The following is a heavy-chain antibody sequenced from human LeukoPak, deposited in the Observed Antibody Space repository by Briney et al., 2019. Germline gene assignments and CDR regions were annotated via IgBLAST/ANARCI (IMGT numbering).Heavy chain of an antibody. CDR2: VRNDGSNE. Sequence: GGSLRLSCAASGFVLIDYGMHWVRQAPGKGLEWVAFVRNDGSNEYYVGSVKGRFTISRDKSKNTLYLQMNSLRAEDTAVYSCAKESDSGYHSEGPKNWGLGTLVTVSS. D-gene: IGHD5-12*01. V-gene: IGHV3-30*02. J-gene: IGHJ4*02. CDR1: GFVLIDYG. CDR3: AKESDSGYHSEGPKN.